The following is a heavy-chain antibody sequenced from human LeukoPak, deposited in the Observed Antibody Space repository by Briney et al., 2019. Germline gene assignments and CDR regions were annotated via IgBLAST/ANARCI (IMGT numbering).Heavy chain of an antibody. CDR2: IYPGDSDT. CDR1: GYSFTSYW. V-gene: IGHV5-51*01. Sequence: GESLKISRKGSGYSFTSYWIDWVPQMPGKGLEWMGVIYPGDSDTRYSPSFQGQVTISADKSISTAYLQWSSLKASDTAMYYCARFLYYYDSSGYSHSIDYWGQGTLVTVSS. J-gene: IGHJ4*02. D-gene: IGHD3-22*01. CDR3: ARFLYYYDSSGYSHSIDY.